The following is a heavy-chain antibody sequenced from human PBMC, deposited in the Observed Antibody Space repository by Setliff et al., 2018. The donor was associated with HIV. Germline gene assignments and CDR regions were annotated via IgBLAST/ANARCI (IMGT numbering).Heavy chain of an antibody. CDR2: ISNDGGRE. Sequence: LRLSCAASGFTFSSFGMHWVRQAPGKGLEWVAIISNDGGREYYVDSVKGRFTISRDNAKNSLYLQMDSLRVEDTTVYYCTRKLAPGHGMDVWGQGTTVTVSS. J-gene: IGHJ6*02. CDR3: TRKLAPGHGMDV. D-gene: IGHD3-3*02. CDR1: GFTFSSFG. V-gene: IGHV3-7*01.